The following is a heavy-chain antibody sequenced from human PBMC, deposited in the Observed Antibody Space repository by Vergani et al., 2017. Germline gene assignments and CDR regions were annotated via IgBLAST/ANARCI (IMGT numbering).Heavy chain of an antibody. Sequence: EVQLVESGGGLVQPGRSLRLSCAASGFTFDDYAMHWVRQAPGKGLEWVSGISWNSGSIGYADSVKGRFNISRDNAKNTLYLQMNSLRAEDTALYYCAKVGMRLRSVVYYFYYWGQGTLVTVSS. J-gene: IGHJ4*02. CDR2: ISWNSGSI. D-gene: IGHD3-3*01. CDR3: AKVGMRLRSVVYYFYY. CDR1: GFTFDDYA. V-gene: IGHV3-9*01.